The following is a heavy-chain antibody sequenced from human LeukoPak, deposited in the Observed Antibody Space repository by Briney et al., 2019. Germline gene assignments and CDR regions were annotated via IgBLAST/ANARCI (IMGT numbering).Heavy chain of an antibody. CDR2: MYYSGSP. CDR1: GGSINNNYYY. CDR3: AGLLWFGEVSGVVRALDI. D-gene: IGHD3-10*01. J-gene: IGHJ3*02. Sequence: SSETLSLTCTVSGGSINNNYYYWGWIRQPPGKGLEWIGSMYYSGSPYYNPSLKGRVTISVDTSKNQLSLKLSSVTAADTAVYYCAGLLWFGEVSGVVRALDIWGQGTMVTVSS. V-gene: IGHV4-39*07.